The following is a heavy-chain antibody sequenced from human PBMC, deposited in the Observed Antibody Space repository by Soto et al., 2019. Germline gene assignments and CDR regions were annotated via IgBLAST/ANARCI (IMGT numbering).Heavy chain of an antibody. CDR2: IYYSGIT. CDR3: ARGRVGSAMPLNWFDP. V-gene: IGHV4-31*03. J-gene: IGHJ5*02. D-gene: IGHD2-2*01. CDR1: GGSISSGGYY. Sequence: SETLSLTCTVSGGSISSGGYYWSWIRQHPGKGLEWIGYIYYSGITYYNPSLKSRVTISVDTSKNQFSLKLSSVTAADTAVYYCARGRVGSAMPLNWFDPWGQGTLVTVSS.